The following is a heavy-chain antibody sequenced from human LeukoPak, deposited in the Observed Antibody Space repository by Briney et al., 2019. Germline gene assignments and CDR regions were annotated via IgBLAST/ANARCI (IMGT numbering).Heavy chain of an antibody. CDR2: ISSSSSYI. CDR1: GFTFSSYS. V-gene: IGHV3-21*01. J-gene: IGHJ4*02. CDR3: ARGSQRPRSWFDY. D-gene: IGHD6-25*01. Sequence: GGSLRLSCAASGFTFSSYSMNWVRQAPGKGLEWVSSISSSSSYICYADSVKGRFTISRDNAKNSLYLQMNSLRAEDTAVYYCARGSQRPRSWFDYWGQGTLVTVSA.